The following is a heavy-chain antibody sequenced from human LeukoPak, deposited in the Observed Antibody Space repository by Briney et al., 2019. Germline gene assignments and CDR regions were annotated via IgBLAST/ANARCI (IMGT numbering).Heavy chain of an antibody. CDR2: INPNSGGT. CDR3: ARDCSSTSCYQLDY. V-gene: IGHV1-2*02. CDR1: GYTFTGYY. J-gene: IGHJ4*02. Sequence: GASVKVSCKASGYTFTGYYMHRVRQAPGQGLEWMGWINPNSGGTNYAQKFQGRVTMTRDTSISTAYMELSRLRSDDTAVYYCARDCSSTSCYQLDYWGQGTLVTVSS. D-gene: IGHD2-2*01.